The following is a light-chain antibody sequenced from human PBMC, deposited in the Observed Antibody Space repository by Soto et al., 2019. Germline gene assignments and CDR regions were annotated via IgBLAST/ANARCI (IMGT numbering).Light chain of an antibody. CDR2: DAS. V-gene: IGKV1-5*01. Sequence: DIQMTQSPSTLSATAGDRVTITCRASQSISSWLAWYQHKPGKAPKLLIYDASSLESGVPSRFSGSGSGTEFTLTISSLQPDDFATYYCQQYNSYSMYTFGQGTKLEIK. CDR3: QQYNSYSMYT. CDR1: QSISSW. J-gene: IGKJ2*01.